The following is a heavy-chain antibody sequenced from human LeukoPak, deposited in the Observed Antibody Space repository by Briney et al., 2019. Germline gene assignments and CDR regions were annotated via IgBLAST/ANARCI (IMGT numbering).Heavy chain of an antibody. CDR3: ARPRDHYYNCMDV. J-gene: IGHJ6*02. Sequence: GESLEFLCKGSGYSLTSFRIGWVRQMPGKGLEWMGIIYPGDSDTRYSPSFQGQVTISADKSISTAYLQWSSLKASDTAMYYCARPRDHYYNCMDVWGQGTTVTVSS. V-gene: IGHV5-51*01. CDR2: IYPGDSDT. D-gene: IGHD2-21*02. CDR1: GYSLTSFR.